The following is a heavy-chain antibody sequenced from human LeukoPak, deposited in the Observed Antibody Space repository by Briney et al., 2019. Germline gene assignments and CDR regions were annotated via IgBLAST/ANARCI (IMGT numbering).Heavy chain of an antibody. J-gene: IGHJ3*02. CDR1: GDSISSSSYY. CDR2: IYYSGST. CDR3: AKDLWWFGEFPNVFDI. D-gene: IGHD3-10*01. Sequence: SETLSLTCTVSGDSISSSSYYWGWIRQPPGKGLEWIGSIYYSGSTYYNPSLKSRVTISVDTSKNQFSLKLSSVTAADTAVYYCAKDLWWFGEFPNVFDIWGQGTMVTVSS. V-gene: IGHV4-39*07.